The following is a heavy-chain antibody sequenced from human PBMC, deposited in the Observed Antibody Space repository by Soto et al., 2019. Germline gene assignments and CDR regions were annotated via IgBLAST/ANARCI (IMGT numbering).Heavy chain of an antibody. D-gene: IGHD3-10*01. V-gene: IGHV1-2*02. CDR2: INPYSGGA. J-gene: IGHJ5*02. Sequence: ASVKVSCKASGYTFTGYFMHWVRQAPGQGLEWMGWINPYSGGADYAQSFQGRVTMTRDTSISTVYMELSRLRFDDTAVYYCARVIRGAYYNSPLDTWGQGTVVTGSS. CDR3: ARVIRGAYYNSPLDT. CDR1: GYTFTGYF.